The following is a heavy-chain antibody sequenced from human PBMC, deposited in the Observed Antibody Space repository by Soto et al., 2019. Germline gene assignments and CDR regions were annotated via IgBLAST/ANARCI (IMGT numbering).Heavy chain of an antibody. CDR1: GFTFSDYQ. J-gene: IGHJ6*03. CDR2: IGSSGLSV. V-gene: IGHV3-11*01. D-gene: IGHD2-2*01. Sequence: QVHLVESGGGLVKPGGSLRLSCAASGFTFSDYQMSWIRQAPGKGLEWVSYIGSSGLSVYYEDSVKGRFTISRDNANNSLYLEMNSLRAEDSAVYYCARDLRQLLSHNYYYYYLDVWGKGTTVSVSS. CDR3: ARDLRQLLSHNYYYYYLDV.